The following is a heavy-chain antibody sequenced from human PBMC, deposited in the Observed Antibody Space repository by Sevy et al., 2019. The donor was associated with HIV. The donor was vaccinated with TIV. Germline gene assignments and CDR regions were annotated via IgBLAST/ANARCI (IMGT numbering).Heavy chain of an antibody. Sequence: GGSLRLSCAASGFTFSSYAMSWVRQAPGKGLEWVSAISGSGGSTYYADSVKGRFTISRDNSKNTLYLQMNSLRAEDTAVYDCAKGGDFWSGYYSYYFDYWGQGTLVTVSS. CDR1: GFTFSSYA. J-gene: IGHJ4*02. D-gene: IGHD3-3*01. V-gene: IGHV3-23*01. CDR2: ISGSGGST. CDR3: AKGGDFWSGYYSYYFDY.